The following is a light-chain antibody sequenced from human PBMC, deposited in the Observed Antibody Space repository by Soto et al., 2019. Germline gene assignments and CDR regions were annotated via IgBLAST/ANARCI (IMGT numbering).Light chain of an antibody. Sequence: DIQMTQSPSSLSASVGDRVTITFQASQDISNYLNWYQQKPGNAPKLLIYDASNLETGVPSRFSGGGSATYFTFTISSLQPEDIATYYCQQYDNLPLTFGGGTKVDIK. CDR2: DAS. CDR3: QQYDNLPLT. CDR1: QDISNY. J-gene: IGKJ4*01. V-gene: IGKV1-33*01.